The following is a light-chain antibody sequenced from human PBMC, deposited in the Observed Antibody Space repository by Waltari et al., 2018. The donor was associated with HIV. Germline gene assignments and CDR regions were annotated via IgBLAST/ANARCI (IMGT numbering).Light chain of an antibody. CDR1: PSNIPSDS. Sequence: TQSPSASGAPGQRVTLTSSAVPSNIPSDSIYWYQQVPGTAPKLLIFRGDQRPSGVPDRFSGSKSGASSSLAISGLQSDDEADYYCAAWTDIMSGWLFGGGTKLTVL. CDR2: RGD. V-gene: IGLV1-47*01. J-gene: IGLJ3*02. CDR3: AAWTDIMSGWL.